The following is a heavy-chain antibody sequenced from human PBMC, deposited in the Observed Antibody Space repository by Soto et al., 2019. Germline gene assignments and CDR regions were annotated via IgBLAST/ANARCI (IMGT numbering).Heavy chain of an antibody. CDR2: ISYDVSNK. D-gene: IGHD2-2*02. J-gene: IGHJ6*02. V-gene: IGHV3-30-3*01. CDR3: ARERRYCSSTSCYSPYYYGMDV. CDR1: GFTFSSYA. Sequence: VGSLRLSCAASGFTFSSYAMHWVRQAPGKGLEWVAVISYDVSNKYYADSVKGRFTISRDNSKNTLYLQMNSLRAEDTAVYYCARERRYCSSTSCYSPYYYGMDVWGQGTTVTVSS.